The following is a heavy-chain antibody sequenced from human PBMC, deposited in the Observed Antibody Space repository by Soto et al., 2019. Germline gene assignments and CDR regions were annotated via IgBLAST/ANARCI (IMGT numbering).Heavy chain of an antibody. CDR2: ISSSSSYI. V-gene: IGHV3-21*01. Sequence: EVQLVESGGGLVKPGGSLRLSCAASGFPFSSYSMIWVRQAPGKGLEWVSSISSSSSYIYYEDSVKGRFTISRDNAKNSLYLQMNSLRAEDTAVYYCARDTYYYDSRGYDLGQGTLVTGSS. CDR3: ARDTYYYDSRGYD. D-gene: IGHD3-22*01. J-gene: IGHJ4*02. CDR1: GFPFSSYS.